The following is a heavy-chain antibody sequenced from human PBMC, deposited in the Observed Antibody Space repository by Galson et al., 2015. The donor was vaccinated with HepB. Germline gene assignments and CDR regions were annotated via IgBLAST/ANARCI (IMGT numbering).Heavy chain of an antibody. D-gene: IGHD6-6*01. CDR1: GVTFSSHS. J-gene: IGHJ4*02. CDR3: ACSSRLSIIENLIDY. Sequence: SLRLYGAASGVTFSSHSMTWVRQAPGKGLEWVTSIRRRGDYIYYSDSVKGRFTIPRDNSKSTLLLQMDSLRAEDTAIYYCACSSRLSIIENLIDYWGQGTLVTVSP. V-gene: IGHV3-23*01. CDR2: IRRRGDYI.